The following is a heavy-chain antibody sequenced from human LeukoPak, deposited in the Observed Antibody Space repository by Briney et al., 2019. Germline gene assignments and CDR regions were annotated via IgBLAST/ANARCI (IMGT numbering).Heavy chain of an antibody. CDR2: IDPSDSYT. V-gene: IGHV5-10-1*01. CDR3: AQSRITGTTDWFDP. Sequence: GESLRISCKGSGYRFTSYWINWVRQMPGKGLEWMGRIDPSDSYTNYSPSFQGHVTISADKSISTAYLQWSSLKASDNAMYYCAQSRITGTTDWFDPWGQGTLVTVSS. CDR1: GYRFTSYW. D-gene: IGHD1-7*01. J-gene: IGHJ5*02.